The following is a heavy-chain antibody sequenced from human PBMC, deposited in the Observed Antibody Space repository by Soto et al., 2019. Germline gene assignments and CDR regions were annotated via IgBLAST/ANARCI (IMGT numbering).Heavy chain of an antibody. CDR3: AREVQVHTPAFVY. J-gene: IGHJ4*02. Sequence: QVQLVQSGAEMKKPGSSVKVSCQSSGGTFNTYAMNWVRQAPGQGPEWMGDISPMFGAANYAPKFLGRVTITADESTGPSYMQLSSLTSEDTALYFCAREVQVHTPAFVYWGQGTLVTVAS. D-gene: IGHD3-10*01. CDR1: GGTFNTYA. CDR2: ISPMFGAA. V-gene: IGHV1-69*19.